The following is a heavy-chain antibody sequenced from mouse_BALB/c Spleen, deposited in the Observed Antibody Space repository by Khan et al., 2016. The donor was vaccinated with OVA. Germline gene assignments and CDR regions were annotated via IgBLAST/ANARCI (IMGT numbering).Heavy chain of an antibody. Sequence: EVELVESGGDLVKPGGSLKLSCAASGFTFSTYGMSWVRQTPDKRLEWVATISTGGSYTYYPDSVKGRFTISRDNAKNTLYLQMNSLKSEETAMFYCARLAYYHDSEGFAYWGQGTLVTVSA. J-gene: IGHJ3*01. CDR2: ISTGGSYT. D-gene: IGHD1-1*01. CDR1: GFTFSTYG. V-gene: IGHV5-6*01. CDR3: ARLAYYHDSEGFAY.